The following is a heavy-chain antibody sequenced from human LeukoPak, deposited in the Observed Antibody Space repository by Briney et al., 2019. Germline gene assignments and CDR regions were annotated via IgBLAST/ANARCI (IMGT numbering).Heavy chain of an antibody. CDR1: GFTFSSYG. D-gene: IGHD1-7*01. CDR3: AKDRGTGTTGY. Sequence: SGGSLRLSCAASGFTFSSYGMHWVRQAPGKGLEWVAVIWYGGSNKYYADSVKGRFTISRDNSKDTLYLQMNSLRAEDTAVYYCAKDRGTGTTGYWGQGTLVTVSS. CDR2: IWYGGSNK. V-gene: IGHV3-30*02. J-gene: IGHJ4*02.